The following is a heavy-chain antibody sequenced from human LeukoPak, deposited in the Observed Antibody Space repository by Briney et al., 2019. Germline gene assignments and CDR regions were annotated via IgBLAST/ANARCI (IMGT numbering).Heavy chain of an antibody. CDR1: GFTFSSDA. V-gene: IGHV3-23*01. CDR2: ISHIGGST. CDR3: AKGGWLGVFYNYYMDV. J-gene: IGHJ6*03. D-gene: IGHD6-19*01. Sequence: PGGSLRLSCAASGFTFSSDAMSWVRQAPGKGLEWVSAISHIGGSTYYADSVKGRFTISRDNSKNMLYLQMNTLRSEDTATYYCAKGGWLGVFYNYYMDVWGNGTAVTVSS.